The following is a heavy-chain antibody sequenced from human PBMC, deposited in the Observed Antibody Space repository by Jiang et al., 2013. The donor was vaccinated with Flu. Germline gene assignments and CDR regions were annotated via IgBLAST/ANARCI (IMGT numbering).Heavy chain of an antibody. V-gene: IGHV3-30*01. CDR2: K. D-gene: IGHD2-21*02. CDR3: AREVVVTASSHFDY. Sequence: KYYADSVKGRFTISRGNSKNTLYLQMNSLRAEDTAVYYCAREVVVTASSHFDYWGQGTLVTVSS. J-gene: IGHJ4*02.